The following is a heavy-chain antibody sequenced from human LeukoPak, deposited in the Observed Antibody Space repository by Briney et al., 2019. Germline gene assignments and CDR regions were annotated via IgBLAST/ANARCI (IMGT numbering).Heavy chain of an antibody. CDR3: AKDSPNYDSSGYFEYSYFDY. CDR2: ISSSGSMI. Sequence: GSLRLSCAASGFTFSSYSMNWVRQAPGKGLEWVSYISSSGSMIYYADSVKGRFTISRDNAKNSLHLQMNSLRAEDTAVYYCAKDSPNYDSSGYFEYSYFDYWGQGTLVTVSS. V-gene: IGHV3-48*01. J-gene: IGHJ4*02. D-gene: IGHD3-22*01. CDR1: GFTFSSYS.